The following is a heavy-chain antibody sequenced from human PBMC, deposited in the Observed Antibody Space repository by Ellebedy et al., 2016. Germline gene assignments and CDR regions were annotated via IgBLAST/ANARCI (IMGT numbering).Heavy chain of an antibody. CDR3: ARGARRDGYLVGFDY. Sequence: SETLSLXXAVSDGSINAYYWNWIRQPPGNGLEWIGNIHYSGTTNYNPSLKSRFSISVDTSRNEFSLKVTSVTAADTAVYSCARGARRDGYLVGFDYWGQGILVTVSS. D-gene: IGHD5-24*01. V-gene: IGHV4-59*01. CDR2: IHYSGTT. J-gene: IGHJ4*02. CDR1: DGSINAYY.